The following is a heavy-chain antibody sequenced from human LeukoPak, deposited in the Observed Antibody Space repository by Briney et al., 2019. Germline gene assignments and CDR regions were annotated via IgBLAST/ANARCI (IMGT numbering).Heavy chain of an antibody. CDR1: GYTFTSNY. CDR3: AVYQGYYDSSGPNIDY. V-gene: IGHV1-46*01. Sequence: ASVKVSCKAFGYTFTSNYMHWVRQAPGQGPEWMGVISPSGGSTTYAQKFQGRVTLTRDMSTSTDYLELSSLRSEDTAVYYCAVYQGYYDSSGPNIDYWGQGTLVTVSS. J-gene: IGHJ4*02. D-gene: IGHD3-22*01. CDR2: ISPSGGST.